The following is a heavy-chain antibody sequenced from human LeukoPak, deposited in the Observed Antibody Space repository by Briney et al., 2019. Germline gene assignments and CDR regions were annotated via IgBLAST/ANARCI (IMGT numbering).Heavy chain of an antibody. J-gene: IGHJ4*02. CDR1: GGSFSDYF. Sequence: SETLSLTCAVYGGSFSDYFWSWIRQPPGKGLQWIGEINHSGSTNYNPSLKSRVIISVDTSKNQLSLKLSSVTAADTAVYYCARGRVPGYWGQGTLVTVSS. CDR3: ARGRVPGY. V-gene: IGHV4-34*01. CDR2: INHSGST.